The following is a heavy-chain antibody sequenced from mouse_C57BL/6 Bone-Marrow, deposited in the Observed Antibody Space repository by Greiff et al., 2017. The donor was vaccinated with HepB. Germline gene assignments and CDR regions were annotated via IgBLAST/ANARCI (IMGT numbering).Heavy chain of an antibody. CDR3: ARNSEGYDYDDEGDYFDY. J-gene: IGHJ2*01. CDR2: IWSGGST. CDR1: GFSLTSYG. D-gene: IGHD2-4*01. Sequence: QVQLQESGPGLVQPSQSLSITCTVSGFSLTSYGVHWVRQSPGKGLEWLGVIWSGGSTDYNAAFISRLSISKDNSRCQVFSKMNSLQADDTAIYYCARNSEGYDYDDEGDYFDYWGQGTTLTVSS. V-gene: IGHV2-2*01.